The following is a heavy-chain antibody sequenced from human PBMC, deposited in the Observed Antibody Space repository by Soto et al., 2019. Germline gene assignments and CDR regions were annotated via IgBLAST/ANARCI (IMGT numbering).Heavy chain of an antibody. CDR1: GFTFSSYA. CDR2: ISGGGGVST. J-gene: IGHJ5*02. CDR3: AKDAISMVRGVNNWFDP. D-gene: IGHD3-10*01. V-gene: IGHV3-23*01. Sequence: EVQFLESGGGLVQSGGSLTLSCAASGFTFSSYAMTWVRQAPGKGLEWVSGISGGGGVSTYYADSVKGRFTISRDTSMNTPYLQMTRLRAEDTAVYYCAKDAISMVRGVNNWFDPWGQGTLVTVSS.